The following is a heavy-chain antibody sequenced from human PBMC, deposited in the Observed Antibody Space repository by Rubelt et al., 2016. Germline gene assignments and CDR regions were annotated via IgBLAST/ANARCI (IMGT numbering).Heavy chain of an antibody. J-gene: IGHJ4*02. D-gene: IGHD3-9*01. CDR3: ARSGDGRTDWYFVY. CDR2: IKSSGDEI. CDR1: GFTFSSNA. V-gene: IGHV3-7*01. Sequence: GSGGGLVQPGGSLRLSCTASGFTFSSNAMYWVRQAPGKGLEWVANIKSSGDEIYYVDSVKGRFTISRDNSKNTVYLQMNSLRDEDTALYYCARSGDGRTDWYFVYWGQGTLVTVSS.